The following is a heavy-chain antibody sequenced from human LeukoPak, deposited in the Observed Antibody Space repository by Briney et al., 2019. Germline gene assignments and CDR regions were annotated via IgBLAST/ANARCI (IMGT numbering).Heavy chain of an antibody. D-gene: IGHD3-22*01. CDR1: GSTFSSYG. V-gene: IGHV3-23*01. CDR3: AKLYDSSGSIDY. J-gene: IGHJ4*02. Sequence: GGSLRLSCAASGSTFSSYGMHWVRQAPGKGLEWVSAISGSGGSTYYADSVKGRFTISRDNSKNTLYLQMNSLRAEDTAVYYCAKLYDSSGSIDYWGQGTLVTVSS. CDR2: ISGSGGST.